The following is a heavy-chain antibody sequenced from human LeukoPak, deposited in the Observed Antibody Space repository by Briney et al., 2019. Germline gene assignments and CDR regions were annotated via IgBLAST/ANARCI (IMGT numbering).Heavy chain of an antibody. CDR2: IYTSGST. CDR3: ARGYSGSWDY. D-gene: IGHD2-15*01. CDR1: GGSISSGSYY. V-gene: IGHV4-61*02. Sequence: TSQTLSLTCTVSGGSISSGSYYWSWIGQPAGKGLEWIGRIYTSGSTNYNPSLKSRVTISVDTSKNQFSLKLSSVTAADTAVYYCARGYSGSWDYWGQGTLVTVSS. J-gene: IGHJ4*02.